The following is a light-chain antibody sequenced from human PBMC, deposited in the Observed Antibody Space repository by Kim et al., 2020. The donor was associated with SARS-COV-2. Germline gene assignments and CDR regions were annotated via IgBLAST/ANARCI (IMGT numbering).Light chain of an antibody. CDR2: DVS. Sequence: GQSLTISCTGTSSDVGGYNFVSWYQQHPGKAPKPMIYDVSERPSGVPDRFSGSKSGNTASLTISGLQAEDEADYYCCSYAGSYTYVFGTGTKVTVL. CDR1: SSDVGGYNF. CDR3: CSYAGSYTYV. J-gene: IGLJ1*01. V-gene: IGLV2-11*01.